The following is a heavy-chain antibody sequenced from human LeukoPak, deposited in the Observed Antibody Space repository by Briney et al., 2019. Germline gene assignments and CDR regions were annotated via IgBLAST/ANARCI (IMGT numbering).Heavy chain of an antibody. Sequence: ASVTVSCKASGYTFTSYDINWVRQATGQGLEWMGWMNPNSGNTGYAQKFQGRVTVTRNTSISTAYMELSSLRSEDTAVYYCARGTRYSSGWYWFDPWGQGTLVTVSS. CDR3: ARGTRYSSGWYWFDP. CDR2: MNPNSGNT. CDR1: GYTFTSYD. J-gene: IGHJ5*02. D-gene: IGHD6-19*01. V-gene: IGHV1-8*01.